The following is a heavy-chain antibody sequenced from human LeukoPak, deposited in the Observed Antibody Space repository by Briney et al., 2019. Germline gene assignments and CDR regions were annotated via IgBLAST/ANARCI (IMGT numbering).Heavy chain of an antibody. J-gene: IGHJ4*02. CDR1: GGSISSSSYY. CDR2: IYYSGST. Sequence: PSETLSLTSTVSGGSISSSSYYWGWIRQPPGKGLEWIGSIYYSGSTYYNPSLKSRVTISVDTSKNQFSLKLSSVTAADTAVYYCARRTLMTTVTFFDYWGQGTLVTVSS. D-gene: IGHD4-17*01. CDR3: ARRTLMTTVTFFDY. V-gene: IGHV4-39*01.